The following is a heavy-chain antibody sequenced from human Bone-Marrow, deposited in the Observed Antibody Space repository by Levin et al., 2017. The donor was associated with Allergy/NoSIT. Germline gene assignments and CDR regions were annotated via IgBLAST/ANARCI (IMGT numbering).Heavy chain of an antibody. D-gene: IGHD1-1*01. V-gene: IGHV3-20*04. CDR2: LNWNGAAA. CDR3: ARRAAATVDWYFDL. Sequence: RAGGSLRLSCIGSGFNFEDHGVAWVRQVPQKGLEWVSGLNWNGAAAGSADSVKGRFSISRDDAKKTVFLQMSSLRAEDTGLYYCARRAAATVDWYFDLWGRGTLVTVSS. CDR1: GFNFEDHG. J-gene: IGHJ2*01.